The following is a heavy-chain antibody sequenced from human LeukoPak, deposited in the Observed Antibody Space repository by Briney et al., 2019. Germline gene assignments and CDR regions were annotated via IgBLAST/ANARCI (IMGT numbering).Heavy chain of an antibody. J-gene: IGHJ4*02. V-gene: IGHV3-20*04. CDR2: INWNGGST. Sequence: GGSLRLSCAASGFTFSSYAMSWVRQAPGKGLEWVSGINWNGGSTGYADSVKGRFTISRDNAKNSLYPQMNSLRAEDTALYYCARRYYYDSSGYYYPFDYWGQGTLVTVSS. CDR1: GFTFSSYA. D-gene: IGHD3-22*01. CDR3: ARRYYYDSSGYYYPFDY.